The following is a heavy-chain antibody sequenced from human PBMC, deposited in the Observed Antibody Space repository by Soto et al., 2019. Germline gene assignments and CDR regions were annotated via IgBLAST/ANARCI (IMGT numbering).Heavy chain of an antibody. D-gene: IGHD6-13*01. CDR3: ARAWIAAAGTDWFDP. J-gene: IGHJ5*02. Sequence: QVQLVQSGAEVKKPGASVKVSGKASGYTFTSYGISWVRQAPGQGLEWMGGISAYNGNTNYAQKLQGRVTMTTDTSTSTAYMELRSLRSDDTDVYYCARAWIAAAGTDWFDPWGQGTLVTVSS. V-gene: IGHV1-18*01. CDR2: ISAYNGNT. CDR1: GYTFTSYG.